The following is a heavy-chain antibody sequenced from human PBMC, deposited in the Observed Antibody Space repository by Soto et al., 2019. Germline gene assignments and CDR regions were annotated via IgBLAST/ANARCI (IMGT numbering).Heavy chain of an antibody. Sequence: PGESLKISFKGSGYSFTTSWIGPVRQMTGKVLEWTGIIYTGESDTRYRPYFKGQVTISADKSISTAYLKWSSLKASDTAMYYCARLRVTIFGVVPRNWFDPWGQGTLVTVYS. J-gene: IGHJ5*02. CDR1: GYSFTTSW. D-gene: IGHD3-3*01. V-gene: IGHV5-51*01. CDR3: ARLRVTIFGVVPRNWFDP. CDR2: IYTGESDT.